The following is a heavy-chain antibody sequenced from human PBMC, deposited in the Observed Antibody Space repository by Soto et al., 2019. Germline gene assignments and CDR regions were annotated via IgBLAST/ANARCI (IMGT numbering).Heavy chain of an antibody. V-gene: IGHV4-59*01. CDR2: IDYSGST. CDR3: ASRNKGYYYDMDV. Sequence: PSETLSLTCTVSGGSISSYYWSWIRQPPGKGLEWIGYIDYSGSTNYSPSLKSRVTISVDRSKNQFSLKLTSVTAADTAVYYCASRNKGYYYDMDVWGQGTTVTVPS. CDR1: GGSISSYY. J-gene: IGHJ6*02.